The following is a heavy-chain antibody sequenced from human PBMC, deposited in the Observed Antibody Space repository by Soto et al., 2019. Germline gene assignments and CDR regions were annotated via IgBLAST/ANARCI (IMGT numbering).Heavy chain of an antibody. V-gene: IGHV3-53*04. D-gene: IGHD6-19*01. Sequence: GGSLRLSCAASGFTVSSNYMSWVRQAPGKGLEWVSVIYSGGSTYYADSVKGRFTISRHNSKNTLYLQMNSLRAEDTAVYYCARDRRAVAATGYYYYYMVVWGKGTTVTVSS. CDR2: IYSGGST. CDR3: ARDRRAVAATGYYYYYMVV. CDR1: GFTVSSNY. J-gene: IGHJ6*03.